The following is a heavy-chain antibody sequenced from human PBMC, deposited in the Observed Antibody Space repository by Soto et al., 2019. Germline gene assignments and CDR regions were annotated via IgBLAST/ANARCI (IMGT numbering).Heavy chain of an antibody. J-gene: IGHJ6*02. CDR2: IGGSGCST. D-gene: IGHD2-8*01. CDR1: GFNFENHV. CDR3: AKGGSGYCTNGVCYPNYYYYGMDV. V-gene: IGHV3-23*01. Sequence: GSLRLSCAAAGFNFENHVMGWVRQAPGKGLEWVSGIGGSGCSTYYADSVKVRFTISRDNSKNTLYLQMNSLRVEDTAVYYCAKGGSGYCTNGVCYPNYYYYGMDVWGQGTTVTVSS.